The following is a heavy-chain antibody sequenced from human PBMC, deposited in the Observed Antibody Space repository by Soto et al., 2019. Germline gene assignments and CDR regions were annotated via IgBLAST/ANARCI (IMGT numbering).Heavy chain of an antibody. Sequence: PGESLKISCNTSGYSFTSYWIGWVCQMPGKGLEWMGIIYPDDSDTRYSPSFQGQVTISADKSISTAYLQWSSLKASDTAMYYCARELLSYSYYYGMDVWGQGTTVTVSS. CDR1: GYSFTSYW. V-gene: IGHV5-51*01. CDR3: ARELLSYSYYYGMDV. D-gene: IGHD3-10*01. J-gene: IGHJ6*02. CDR2: IYPDDSDT.